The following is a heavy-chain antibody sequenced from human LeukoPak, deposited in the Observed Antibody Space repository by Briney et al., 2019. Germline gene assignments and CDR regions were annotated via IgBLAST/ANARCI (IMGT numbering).Heavy chain of an antibody. D-gene: IGHD6-13*01. Sequence: PSETLSLTCTVSGGSISSSSHYWGWIRQPPGKGLEWIGYIYYSGSTNYNPSLKSRVTISVDTSKNQFSLKLSSVTAADTAVYYCARGPGIAAAGGYDYWGQGTLVTVSS. CDR3: ARGPGIAAAGGYDY. CDR2: IYYSGST. CDR1: GGSISSSSHY. V-gene: IGHV4-61*05. J-gene: IGHJ4*02.